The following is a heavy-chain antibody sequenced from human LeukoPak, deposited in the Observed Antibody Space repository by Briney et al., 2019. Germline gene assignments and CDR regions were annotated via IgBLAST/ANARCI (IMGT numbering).Heavy chain of an antibody. Sequence: ASVKVSCKASGYTFTSYGISWVRQAPGQGLEWMGWISAYNGNTNYAQKLQGRVTMTTDTSTSTAYMELRSLRSDDTAMYYCARKTYYYDSSGLGYFQHWGQGTLVTVSS. CDR3: ARKTYYYDSSGLGYFQH. CDR2: ISAYNGNT. V-gene: IGHV1-18*01. D-gene: IGHD3-22*01. CDR1: GYTFTSYG. J-gene: IGHJ1*01.